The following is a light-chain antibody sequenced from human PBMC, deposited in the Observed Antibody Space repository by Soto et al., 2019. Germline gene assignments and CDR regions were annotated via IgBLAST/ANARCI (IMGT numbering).Light chain of an antibody. CDR3: LQDYNCPWT. Sequence: AIQMTQSPSSLSASVGDRVTITCRASQGIRNDLGWYQQKPGKAPKLLIYAASSLQSGVPSRFSGSGSGTDFNLPISSLQPEDFATYYCLQDYNCPWTFGQETKVEIK. J-gene: IGKJ1*01. CDR2: AAS. V-gene: IGKV1-6*01. CDR1: QGIRND.